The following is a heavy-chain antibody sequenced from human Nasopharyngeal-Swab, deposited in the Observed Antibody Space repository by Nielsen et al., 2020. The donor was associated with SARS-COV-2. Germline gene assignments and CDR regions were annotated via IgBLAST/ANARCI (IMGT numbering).Heavy chain of an antibody. D-gene: IGHD3-3*01. J-gene: IGHJ4*02. V-gene: IGHV5-10-1*01. CDR3: ARRSSYYDFWGGYYVFDY. CDR1: GYSFTSYW. Sequence: GESLKISCKGSGYSFTSYWISLVRQMPGKGLEWMGRIDPSDSYTNYSPSFQGHVTISADKSISTAYLQWSSLKASDTAMYYCARRSSYYDFWGGYYVFDYWGQGTLVTVSS. CDR2: IDPSDSYT.